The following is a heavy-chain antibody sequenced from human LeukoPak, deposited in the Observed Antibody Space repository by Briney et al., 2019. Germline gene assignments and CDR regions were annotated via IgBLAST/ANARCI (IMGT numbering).Heavy chain of an antibody. Sequence: GGSLRLSCAVSGFTFSDNYMDWVRQAPGKGLEWVGRTKNKANSYTTEYAASVRGRFTISRDDSKNSLYLQMNSLKTEDTAVYYCGRDSSAALFDWGQGTLVTVSS. CDR3: GRDSSAALFD. J-gene: IGHJ4*02. D-gene: IGHD2-21*01. CDR2: TKNKANSYTT. CDR1: GFTFSDNY. V-gene: IGHV3-72*01.